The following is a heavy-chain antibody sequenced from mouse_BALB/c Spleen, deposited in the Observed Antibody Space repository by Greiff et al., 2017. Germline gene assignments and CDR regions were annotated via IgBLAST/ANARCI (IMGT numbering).Heavy chain of an antibody. CDR1: GFTFTAYY. V-gene: IGHV7-3*02. J-gene: IGHJ3*01. Sequence: EVKLVESGGGLVQPGGSLRLSCAPSGFTFTAYYMSWVRQPPGKALEWLGFIRNKANGYTTEYSASVKGRFTISRDNSQSILYLQMNTLRAEDSATYYGARDKRYDAWFAYWGQGTLVTVSA. D-gene: IGHD2-14*01. CDR2: IRNKANGYTT. CDR3: ARDKRYDAWFAY.